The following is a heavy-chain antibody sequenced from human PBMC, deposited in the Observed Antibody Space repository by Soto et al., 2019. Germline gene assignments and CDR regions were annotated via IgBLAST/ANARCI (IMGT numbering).Heavy chain of an antibody. D-gene: IGHD5-18*01. CDR3: ARKSYSYYYYRMDV. CDR1: GYTFTGYY. Sequence: GASVKVSCKASGYTFTGYYMHWVRQAPGQGLEWMGWINPNSGGTNYAQKFQGRVTMTRDTSISTAYMELSRLRSDDTAVYYCARKSYSYYYYRMDVWGQGTTVTVSS. CDR2: INPNSGGT. J-gene: IGHJ6*02. V-gene: IGHV1-2*02.